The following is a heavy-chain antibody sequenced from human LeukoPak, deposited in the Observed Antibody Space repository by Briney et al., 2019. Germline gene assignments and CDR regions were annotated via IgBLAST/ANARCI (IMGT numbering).Heavy chain of an antibody. CDR1: GFTFDDYA. V-gene: IGHV3-9*01. J-gene: IGHJ4*02. D-gene: IGHD3-10*01. Sequence: GGSLRLSCAASGFTFDDYAMHWVRQAPGKGLEWVSGISWSSGSIGYADSVKGRFTISRDNAKNSLYLQMNSLRAEDTAVYYCAREHGSGSYFDYWGQGTLVTVSS. CDR3: AREHGSGSYFDY. CDR2: ISWSSGSI.